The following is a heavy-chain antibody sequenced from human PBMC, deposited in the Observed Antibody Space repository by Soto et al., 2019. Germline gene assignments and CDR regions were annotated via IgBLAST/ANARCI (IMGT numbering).Heavy chain of an antibody. CDR1: GGSFSGYY. D-gene: IGHD2-2*01. CDR3: ARGRATRTRQYYYYHYYLDV. V-gene: IGHV4-34*01. CDR2: INHSGST. J-gene: IGHJ6*03. Sequence: QVQLQQWGAGLLKPSETLSLTCAVYGGSFSGYYWSWIRQPPGKGLEWIGEINHSGSTNYNPSLKSRVTISVDTSKNHFSLKLCSVTAADTAVYYCARGRATRTRQYYYYHYYLDVWGKGTTVTVSS.